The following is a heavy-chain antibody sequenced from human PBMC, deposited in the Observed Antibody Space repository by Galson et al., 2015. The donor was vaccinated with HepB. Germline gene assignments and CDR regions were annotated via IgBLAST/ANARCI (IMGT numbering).Heavy chain of an antibody. J-gene: IGHJ4*02. Sequence: SLRLSCAASGFTFSRFSMNWVRQAPGKGLEWLSSISSTSTYIYYADSVRGRFTISRDNAANSVYLQMNNLRAEDTALYYCATGATADYWGQGTLVTVSS. CDR3: ATGATADY. CDR2: ISSTSTYI. V-gene: IGHV3-21*01. D-gene: IGHD2-21*02. CDR1: GFTFSRFS.